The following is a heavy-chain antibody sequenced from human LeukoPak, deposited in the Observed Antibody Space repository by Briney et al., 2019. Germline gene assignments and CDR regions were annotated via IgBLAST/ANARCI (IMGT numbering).Heavy chain of an antibody. CDR2: INPNSGGT. CDR1: GYTFTGYY. D-gene: IGHD3-22*01. CDR3: ARGRNSVYYFNVVAPSYFDY. J-gene: IGHJ4*02. Sequence: ASVKVSCKASGYTFTGYYMHWVRQAPGQGLEWMGRINPNSGGTNCVQKFQGRVTMTRDTSINTAYMDLSRLRSDDTAVYYCARGRNSVYYFNVVAPSYFDYWGQGTLVTVSS. V-gene: IGHV1-2*06.